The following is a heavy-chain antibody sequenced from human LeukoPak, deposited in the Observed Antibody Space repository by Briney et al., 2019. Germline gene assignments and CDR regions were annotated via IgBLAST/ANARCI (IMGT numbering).Heavy chain of an antibody. CDR2: IKQDGSEK. CDR1: GFTFSRYW. J-gene: IGHJ6*02. V-gene: IGHV3-7*01. D-gene: IGHD2-15*01. CDR3: ASLGYCSGGSCFYGMDV. Sequence: PGGSLRLSCAASGFTFSRYWMSWVRQAPGKGLEWVANIKQDGSEKYYVDSAKGGFTISRDNAKNSLYLQMNSLRAEDTAVFYCASLGYCSGGSCFYGMDVWGQGTTVIVSS.